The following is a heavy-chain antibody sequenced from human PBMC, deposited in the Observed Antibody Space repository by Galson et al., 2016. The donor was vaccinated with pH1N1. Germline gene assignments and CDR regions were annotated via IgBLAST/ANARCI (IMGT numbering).Heavy chain of an antibody. V-gene: IGHV4-39*07. CDR3: ASMKAVSGPLYMDV. Sequence: SETLSLTCTVSGGSVSSSSYYWGWIRQPPGRGLEWVGSFYYSGSTYYNPALTSRVAISVDTSKNQFSLKVSSVTAADAAVYYCASMKAVSGPLYMDVWGKGTTVTASS. CDR1: GGSVSSSSYY. J-gene: IGHJ6*03. D-gene: IGHD5/OR15-5a*01. CDR2: FYYSGST.